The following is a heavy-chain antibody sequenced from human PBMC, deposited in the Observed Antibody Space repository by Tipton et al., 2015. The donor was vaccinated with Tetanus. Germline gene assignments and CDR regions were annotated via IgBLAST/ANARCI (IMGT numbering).Heavy chain of an antibody. CDR1: GASISSSRRFD. CDR3: ARDQGGGRVARLNWFGP. D-gene: IGHD3-16*01. J-gene: IGHJ5*02. Sequence: LRLSCTVSGASISSSRRFDCGWIRQPPGKGLEWIGTISYSGSTSYSPSLKSRVTMSVDTSRNQFSLNLTSVTAADTAVYYCARDQGGGRVARLNWFGPWGQGTLVTVSS. V-gene: IGHV4-39*02. CDR2: ISYSGST.